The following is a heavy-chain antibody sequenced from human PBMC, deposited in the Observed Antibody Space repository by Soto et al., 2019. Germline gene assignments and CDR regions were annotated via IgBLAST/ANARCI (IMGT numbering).Heavy chain of an antibody. CDR1: GYTFTSYA. Sequence: QVQLVQSGDEVKKPGASVKASCKASGYTFTSYAMNWVRQAPGQRLEWMGWINAGNGNTKYSQKLQGRVTITRDTSASIDYMELSSLRSEDTAVYCCASRGEKILIVYAKPYYYFMDVWGKGTTVTVSS. CDR3: ASRGEKILIVYAKPYYYFMDV. J-gene: IGHJ6*03. D-gene: IGHD2-8*01. CDR2: INAGNGNT. V-gene: IGHV1-3*01.